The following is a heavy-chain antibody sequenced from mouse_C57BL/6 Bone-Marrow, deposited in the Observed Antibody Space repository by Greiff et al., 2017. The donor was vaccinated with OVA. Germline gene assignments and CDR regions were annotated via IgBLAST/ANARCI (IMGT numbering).Heavy chain of an antibody. CDR2: INPNNGGT. CDR3: ARVRTAQATLDY. CDR1: GYTFTDYY. J-gene: IGHJ2*01. D-gene: IGHD3-2*02. V-gene: IGHV1-26*01. Sequence: EVQLQQSGPELVKPGASVKISCKASGYTFTDYYMNWVKQSHGKSLEWIGDINPNNGGTSYNQKFKGKATLTVDKSSSTAYMELRSLTSEDSAVYYCARVRTAQATLDYWGQGTTLTVSS.